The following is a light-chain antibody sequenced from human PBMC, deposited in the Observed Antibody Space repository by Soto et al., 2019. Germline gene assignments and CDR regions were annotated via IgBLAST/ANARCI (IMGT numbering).Light chain of an antibody. V-gene: IGLV2-11*01. CDR1: SSDVGGYNY. CDR2: DVS. J-gene: IGLJ1*01. CDR3: CSYAGTYIPYV. Sequence: QSALTQPRSVSGSPGQSVTISCTGTSSDVGGYNYVSWYQQHPGKAPKLMIYDVSKRPSGVPDRFSGSKSGNTASLTISGLQVEDEADYYCCSYAGTYIPYVFGTGTKVTVL.